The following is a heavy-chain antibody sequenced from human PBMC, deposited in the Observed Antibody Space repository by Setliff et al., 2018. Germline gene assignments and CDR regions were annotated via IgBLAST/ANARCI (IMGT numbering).Heavy chain of an antibody. D-gene: IGHD2-2*01. J-gene: IGHJ3*02. Sequence: ASVKVSCKASGGTFSSYAISWVRQAPGQGLEWMGIINPSGDTTSYAQKLQGRVTMTTDTSTSTAYMELSSLRSEDTAVYYCARVRAMTYGAFDIWGQGTMVTVSS. V-gene: IGHV1-46*01. CDR2: INPSGDTT. CDR3: ARVRAMTYGAFDI. CDR1: GGTFSSYA.